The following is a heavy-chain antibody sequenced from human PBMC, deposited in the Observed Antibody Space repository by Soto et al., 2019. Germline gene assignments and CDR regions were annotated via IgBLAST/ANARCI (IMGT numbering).Heavy chain of an antibody. CDR2: ISAYNGNT. CDR1: GYTFTSYG. V-gene: IGHV1-18*01. CDR3: ASQRVGYDILTGYYTSHFDY. Sequence: ASVKVPCKASGYTFTSYGISWVRQAPGQGLEWMGWISAYNGNTNYAQKLQGRVTMTTDTSTSTAYMELRSLRSDDTAVYYCASQRVGYDILTGYYTSHFDYWGQGTLVTVSS. J-gene: IGHJ4*02. D-gene: IGHD3-9*01.